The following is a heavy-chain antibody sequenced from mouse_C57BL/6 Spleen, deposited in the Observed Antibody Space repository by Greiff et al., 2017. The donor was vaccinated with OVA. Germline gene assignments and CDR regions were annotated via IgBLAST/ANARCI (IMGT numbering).Heavy chain of an antibody. Sequence: VMLVESGAELMKPGASVKLSCKATGYTFTGYWIEWVKQRPGHGLEWIGEILPGSGSTNYNEKFKGKATFTADTSSNTAYIQLSSLTTEDSAIYYCARRGYGSSQSWFAYWGQGTLVTVSA. CDR3: ARRGYGSSQSWFAY. D-gene: IGHD1-1*01. J-gene: IGHJ3*01. V-gene: IGHV1-9*01. CDR1: GYTFTGYW. CDR2: ILPGSGST.